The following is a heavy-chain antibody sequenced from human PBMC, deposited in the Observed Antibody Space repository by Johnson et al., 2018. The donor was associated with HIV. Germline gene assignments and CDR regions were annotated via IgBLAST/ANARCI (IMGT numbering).Heavy chain of an antibody. CDR1: GFTFSNYW. CDR2: IKQAGSEK. CDR3: ARVSLAYSYGYDAFDI. V-gene: IGHV3-7*02. J-gene: IGHJ3*02. Sequence: VQLVESGGGLVQPGGSLRLSCAASGFTFSNYWMTWVRQAPGKGLEWVANIKQAGSEKSYVDSLKGRFTIARDNSKNTLYLQMNSLRTEDTAVYYCARVSLAYSYGYDAFDIWGQGTMVTVSS. D-gene: IGHD5-18*01.